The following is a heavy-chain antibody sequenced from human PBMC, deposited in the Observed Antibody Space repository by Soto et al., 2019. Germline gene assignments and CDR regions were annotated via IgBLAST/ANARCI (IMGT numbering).Heavy chain of an antibody. CDR3: ARALAAPQRYYYGMDV. CDR1: GFTFSSYG. Sequence: GGSLRLSCAASGFTFSSYGMHWVRQAAGKGLEWVSAIGTAGETDYLGSVRGRFTISRENVENSFYLQMDSLTADDTAVYYCARALAAPQRYYYGMDVWGQGTTVTVSS. V-gene: IGHV3-13*01. J-gene: IGHJ6*02. D-gene: IGHD1-1*01. CDR2: IGTAGET.